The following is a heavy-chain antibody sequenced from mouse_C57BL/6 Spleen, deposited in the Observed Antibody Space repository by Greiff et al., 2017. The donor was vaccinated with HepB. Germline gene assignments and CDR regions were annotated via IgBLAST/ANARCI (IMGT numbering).Heavy chain of an antibody. Sequence: LVEPGASVKISCKASGYSFTDYNMNWVKQSNGKSLEWIGVINPNYGTTSYNQKFKGKATLTVDQSSSTAYMQLNSLTSEDSAVYYCARERGTFYYFDYWGQGTTLTVSS. CDR2: INPNYGTT. J-gene: IGHJ2*01. CDR1: GYSFTDYN. D-gene: IGHD2-14*01. V-gene: IGHV1-39*01. CDR3: ARERGTFYYFDY.